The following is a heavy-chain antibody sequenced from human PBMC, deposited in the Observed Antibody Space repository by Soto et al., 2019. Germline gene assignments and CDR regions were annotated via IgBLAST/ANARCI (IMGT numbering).Heavy chain of an antibody. Sequence: ASVKVSCKVSGYTLTELSMHWVRQAPGKGLEWMGGFDPEDGETIYAQKFQGRVTMTEDTSTDTAYMELSGLRSEDTAVYYCATALLADIVLMVYATGLDPWGQGTLVTVSS. J-gene: IGHJ5*02. D-gene: IGHD2-8*01. CDR3: ATALLADIVLMVYATGLDP. CDR1: GYTLTELS. CDR2: FDPEDGET. V-gene: IGHV1-24*01.